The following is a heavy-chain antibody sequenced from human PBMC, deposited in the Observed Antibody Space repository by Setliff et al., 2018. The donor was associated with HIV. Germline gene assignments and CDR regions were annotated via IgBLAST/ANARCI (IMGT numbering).Heavy chain of an antibody. J-gene: IGHJ5*01. V-gene: IGHV1-18*01. Sequence: GASVKVSCKASGYTFTSYGISWVRQAPGQGLEWMGWISAYNGNTNYAQKLQGRVTMTTDTSTSTAYMEVSNLRSDDTAVYYCARDSGVSSGWKNWFDSWGQGTLVTVSS. CDR3: ARDSGVSSGWKNWFDS. D-gene: IGHD6-19*01. CDR1: GYTFTSYG. CDR2: ISAYNGNT.